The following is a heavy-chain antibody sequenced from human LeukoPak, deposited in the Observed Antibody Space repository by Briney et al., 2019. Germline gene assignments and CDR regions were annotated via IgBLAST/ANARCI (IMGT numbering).Heavy chain of an antibody. D-gene: IGHD4-17*01. CDR2: INHSGST. Sequence: SETLSLTCTVSGGSISSYYWSWIRQPPGKGLEWIGEINHSGSTNYNPSLKSRVTISVDTSKNQFSLKLSSVTAADTAVYYCARGRGDYVFDWGQGTLVTVSS. V-gene: IGHV4-34*01. J-gene: IGHJ4*02. CDR1: GGSISSYY. CDR3: ARGRGDYVFD.